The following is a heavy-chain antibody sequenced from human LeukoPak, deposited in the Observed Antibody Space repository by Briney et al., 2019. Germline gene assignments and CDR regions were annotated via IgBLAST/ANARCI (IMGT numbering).Heavy chain of an antibody. CDR1: GITLSNYG. Sequence: GGSLSLSCVVSGITLSNYGMSWVRQAPGKGLEWVAGISDRGGSTNYADSVKGRFTISRDNARNTLYLQMNTLGAEDTAVYYCARDSYTSPDYWGQGTLVTVSS. D-gene: IGHD2-2*01. V-gene: IGHV3-23*01. CDR2: ISDRGGST. CDR3: ARDSYTSPDY. J-gene: IGHJ4*02.